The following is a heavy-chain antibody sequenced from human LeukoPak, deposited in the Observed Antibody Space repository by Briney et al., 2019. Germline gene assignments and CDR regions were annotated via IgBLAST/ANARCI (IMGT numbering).Heavy chain of an antibody. CDR2: ISWNSGSI. J-gene: IGHJ3*02. CDR1: GFTFGDYA. D-gene: IGHD6-13*01. CDR3: AKDPYSSSWSNAFDI. V-gene: IGHV3-9*01. Sequence: GGSLRLSCAASGFTFGDYAMHWVRQAPGKGLEWVSGISWNSGSIGYADSVKGRFTISRDNAKNSLYLQMNSLRAEDTAKYYCAKDPYSSSWSNAFDIWGQGTMVTVSS.